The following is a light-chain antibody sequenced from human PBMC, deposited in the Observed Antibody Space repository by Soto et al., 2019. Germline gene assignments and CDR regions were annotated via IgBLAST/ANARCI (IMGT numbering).Light chain of an antibody. Sequence: EIVMKQSPATLSVSPGERATLSCRASQSVSRNLAWYRQKPGQAPRLLIYGASTRATATPARFSGSGSGTEFTLTISSLQSEDFAVYYCQQYNGWPYTCGQGTKLEIK. CDR2: GAS. J-gene: IGKJ2*01. CDR1: QSVSRN. V-gene: IGKV3-15*01. CDR3: QQYNGWPYT.